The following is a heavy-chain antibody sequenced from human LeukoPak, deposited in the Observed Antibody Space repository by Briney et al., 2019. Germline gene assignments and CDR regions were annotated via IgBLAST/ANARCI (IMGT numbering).Heavy chain of an antibody. V-gene: IGHV3-9*01. CDR1: GFTFDDYA. CDR3: AKDTAMGTTVTSPYDY. J-gene: IGHJ4*02. Sequence: PGRSLRLSCAASGFTFDDYAMHWVRQAPGKGLEWVSGISWNSGSIGYAGSVKGRFTISRDNAKNSLYLQMNSLRAEDTAFYYCAKDTAMGTTVTSPYDYWGQGTLVTASS. CDR2: ISWNSGSI. D-gene: IGHD4-17*01.